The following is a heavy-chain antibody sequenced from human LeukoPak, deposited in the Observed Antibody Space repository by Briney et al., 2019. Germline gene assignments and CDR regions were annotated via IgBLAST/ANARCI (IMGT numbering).Heavy chain of an antibody. CDR1: GFTFSSYW. Sequence: GGSLRLSCAASGFTFSSYWMSWVRQAPGKGLEWVANIKQDGSEKYYVDSVKGRFTISRDNAKNSLYLQMNSLRAGDTAVYYCARGYSSSWVPYYYGMDVWGQGTTVTVSS. J-gene: IGHJ6*02. D-gene: IGHD6-13*01. CDR3: ARGYSSSWVPYYYGMDV. V-gene: IGHV3-7*03. CDR2: IKQDGSEK.